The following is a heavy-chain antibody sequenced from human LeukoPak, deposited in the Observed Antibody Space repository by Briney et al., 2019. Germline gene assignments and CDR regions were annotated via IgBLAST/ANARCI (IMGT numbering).Heavy chain of an antibody. CDR3: ARDRQDFWSGYYGD. D-gene: IGHD3-3*01. V-gene: IGHV1-69*01. Sequence: ASVKVSCKASGGTFSSYAISWVRQAPGQGLEWMGGIIPIFGTANYAQKFQGRVTITADESTSTDYMELSSLRSEDTAVYCCARDRQDFWSGYYGDWGQGTLVTVSS. CDR1: GGTFSSYA. J-gene: IGHJ4*02. CDR2: IIPIFGTA.